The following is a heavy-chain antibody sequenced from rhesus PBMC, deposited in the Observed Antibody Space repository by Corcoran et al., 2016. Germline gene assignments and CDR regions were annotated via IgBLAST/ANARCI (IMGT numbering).Heavy chain of an antibody. Sequence: QVQLQESGPGLVKPSETLSLTCAVSGASISSYWWSWFRQPPGKGLEWIGEIFGNSGNSYYNPSLKSRVIISKDASKNQFSLKLSSVTAADTAVYYCARSGYGSGGVYWGQGILVTVSS. CDR1: GASISSYW. J-gene: IGHJ4*01. V-gene: IGHV4-80*01. CDR2: IFGNSGNS. D-gene: IGHD4-4*01. CDR3: ARSGYGSGGVY.